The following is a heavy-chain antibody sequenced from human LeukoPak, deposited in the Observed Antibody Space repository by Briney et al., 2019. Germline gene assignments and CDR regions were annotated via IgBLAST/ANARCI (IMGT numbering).Heavy chain of an antibody. Sequence: ASVKVSCKASGYTFTGYYMHWVRQAPGQGLEWMGWINPNSGGTNYAQKFQGRVTMTRDTSISTAYMELSRLRSDDTAVYYCARGTNGDYGGTNWFDPWGQGTLVTVSS. CDR2: INPNSGGT. V-gene: IGHV1-2*02. D-gene: IGHD4-23*01. J-gene: IGHJ5*02. CDR3: ARGTNGDYGGTNWFDP. CDR1: GYTFTGYY.